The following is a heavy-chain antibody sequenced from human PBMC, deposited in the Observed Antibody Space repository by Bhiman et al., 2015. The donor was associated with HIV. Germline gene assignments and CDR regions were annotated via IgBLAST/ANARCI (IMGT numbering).Heavy chain of an antibody. J-gene: IGHJ5*02. CDR1: GFTFSSYT. CDR2: ISSGSTTI. Sequence: EVHLVESGGGLVQPGGSLRLSCAASGFTFSSYTLSWVRQAPGKGLEWISYISSGSTTIYYADSVKGRFTISRDNAKNSLYLQMNSLRADDTAVYYCAKGVSRTYFDFWNGNWVDRWGQGTLVTVSS. V-gene: IGHV3-48*01. CDR3: AKGVSRTYFDFWNGNWVDR. D-gene: IGHD3-3*01.